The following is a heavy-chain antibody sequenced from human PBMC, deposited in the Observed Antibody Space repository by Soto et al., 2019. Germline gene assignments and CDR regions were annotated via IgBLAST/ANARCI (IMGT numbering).Heavy chain of an antibody. CDR1: GFTFSSYA. CDR2: ISYDGSNK. J-gene: IGHJ4*02. V-gene: IGHV3-30-3*01. Sequence: QVQLVESGGGVVQPGRSLRLSCAASGFTFSSYAMHWVRQAPGKGLEWVAVISYDGSNKYYADSVKGRFTISRDNSKNTLYLQMNSLRAEDTAVYYCARDRSLGGLDYWGQGTLVTVSS. CDR3: ARDRSLGGLDY. D-gene: IGHD1-26*01.